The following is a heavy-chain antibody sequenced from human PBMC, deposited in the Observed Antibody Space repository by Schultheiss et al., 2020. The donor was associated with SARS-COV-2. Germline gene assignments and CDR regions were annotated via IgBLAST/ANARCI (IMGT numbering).Heavy chain of an antibody. D-gene: IGHD1/OR15-1a*01. J-gene: IGHJ5*02. Sequence: SQTLSLTCTVSGGSISSNYWSWIRQSPGKGLEWIGYVHYSGNTNYNPSLKSRVTTSVDTSKNQFSLKLRSVTAADTAVYYCTRHVYTNNPDNWFDPWGQGTLVTVSS. CDR1: GGSISSNY. CDR2: VHYSGNT. V-gene: IGHV4-59*08. CDR3: TRHVYTNNPDNWFDP.